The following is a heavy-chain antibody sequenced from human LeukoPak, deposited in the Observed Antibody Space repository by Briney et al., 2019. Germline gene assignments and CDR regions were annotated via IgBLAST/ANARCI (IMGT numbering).Heavy chain of an antibody. CDR2: MYTSGST. Sequence: PSETLSLTCTVSGGSISSGSYYWRWIRQPAGKGLEWIGRMYTSGSTNYNPSLKSRVTISVDTSKNQFSLKLSSVTAADTAVYYCAREPNSYGLSYYFDYWGQGTLVTVSS. D-gene: IGHD5-18*01. CDR1: GGSISSGSYY. J-gene: IGHJ4*02. CDR3: AREPNSYGLSYYFDY. V-gene: IGHV4-61*02.